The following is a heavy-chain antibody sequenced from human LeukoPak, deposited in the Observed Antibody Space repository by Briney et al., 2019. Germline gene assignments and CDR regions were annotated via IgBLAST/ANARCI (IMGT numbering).Heavy chain of an antibody. Sequence: SETLSLTCTVSGGSISSGGYNWSWIRQHPGKGLEWIGYIYYSGSTYYNPSLKSRVTISVDTSKNQFSLKPSSVTAADTAVYYCAREGRYSYGPFDYWGQGTLVTVSS. J-gene: IGHJ4*02. CDR1: GGSISSGGYN. CDR2: IYYSGST. CDR3: AREGRYSYGPFDY. D-gene: IGHD5-18*01. V-gene: IGHV4-31*03.